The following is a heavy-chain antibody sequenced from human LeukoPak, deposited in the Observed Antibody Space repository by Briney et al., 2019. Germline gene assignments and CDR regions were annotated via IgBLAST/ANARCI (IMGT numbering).Heavy chain of an antibody. CDR2: IYYSGST. CDR1: GGSISSHY. Sequence: PSKTLSLTCTVSGGSISSHYWSWIRQPPGKGLEWIGYIYYSGSTNYNPSLKSRVTISVDTSKNQFSLKLSSVTAADTAVYYCARGFSYRGIAVAGFDYWGQGTLVTVSS. CDR3: ARGFSYRGIAVAGFDY. D-gene: IGHD6-19*01. V-gene: IGHV4-59*11. J-gene: IGHJ4*02.